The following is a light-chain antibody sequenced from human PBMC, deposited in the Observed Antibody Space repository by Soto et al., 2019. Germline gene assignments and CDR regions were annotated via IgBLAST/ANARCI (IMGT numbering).Light chain of an antibody. CDR1: QSAGNF. V-gene: IGKV3-11*01. Sequence: EIVLTQSPGTLSLSPGDRATLSCRASQSAGNFLAWYQQKPGQAPRLLIYGASSRATGIPDRFSGSGSGTDFTLTISSLEPEDFAVYYCQQRSNWPPITFGQGTRLEIK. CDR2: GAS. J-gene: IGKJ5*01. CDR3: QQRSNWPPIT.